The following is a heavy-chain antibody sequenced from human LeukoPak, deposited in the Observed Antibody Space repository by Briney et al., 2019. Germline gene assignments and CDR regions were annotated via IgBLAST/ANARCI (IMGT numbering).Heavy chain of an antibody. J-gene: IGHJ4*02. Sequence: GSSLRLSCAASGFTFSSYALHWVRQAPGKGLEWLSSISSSSSYIYYADSLKGRFTISRDNAKNSLYLQMNSLRAEDTAVYYCARDQRGAAAAPAYWGQGTLVTVSS. CDR2: ISSSSSYI. D-gene: IGHD6-13*01. CDR1: GFTFSSYA. V-gene: IGHV3-21*01. CDR3: ARDQRGAAAAPAY.